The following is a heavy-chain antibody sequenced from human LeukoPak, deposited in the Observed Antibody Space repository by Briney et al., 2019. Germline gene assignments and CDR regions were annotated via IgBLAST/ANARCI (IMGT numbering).Heavy chain of an antibody. V-gene: IGHV3-21*01. J-gene: IGHJ4*02. D-gene: IGHD6-6*01. CDR1: GFTFSSYS. CDR3: ARAVYSNSPDF. CDR2: ISTSSVYI. Sequence: GGSLRLSCAASGFTFSSYSMNWVRQAPGKGLEWVLSISTSSVYIYYADSVKGRFTISRDNARNSLYLQMNSLRAEDTAVYYCARAVYSNSPDFWGQGALVTVSS.